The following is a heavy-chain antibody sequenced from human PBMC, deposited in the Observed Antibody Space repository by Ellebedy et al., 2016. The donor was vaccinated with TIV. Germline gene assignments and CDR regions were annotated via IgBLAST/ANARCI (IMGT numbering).Heavy chain of an antibody. J-gene: IGHJ6*02. CDR3: ARLSWYGDGMDV. V-gene: IGHV3-21*01. D-gene: IGHD6-13*01. CDR1: GFTFSSYS. Sequence: LSLTCXASGFTFSSYSMNWVRQAPRKGLEWVSSISSSSSYIYYADSVKGRFTISRDNAKNSLYLQMNSLRAEDTAVYYCARLSWYGDGMDVWGQGTTVTVSS. CDR2: ISSSSSYI.